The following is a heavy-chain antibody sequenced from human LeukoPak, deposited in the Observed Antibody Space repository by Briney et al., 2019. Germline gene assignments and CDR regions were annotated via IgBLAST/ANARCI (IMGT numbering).Heavy chain of an antibody. CDR3: ARDKKAGFWSGHDAFDI. J-gene: IGHJ3*02. CDR1: GGTFSSYA. V-gene: IGHV1-69*05. D-gene: IGHD3-3*01. CDR2: IIPIFGTA. Sequence: SVKVSCKASGGTFSSYAISWVRQAPGQGLEWMGGIIPIFGTANYAQKFQGRVTITTDESTSTAYMELSSLRSEDTAVYYCARDKKAGFWSGHDAFDIWGQGTMVTVSS.